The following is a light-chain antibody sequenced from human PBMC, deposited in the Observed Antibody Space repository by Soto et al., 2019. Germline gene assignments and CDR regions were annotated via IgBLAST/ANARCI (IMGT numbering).Light chain of an antibody. CDR3: QSYDSSLTSHV. CDR2: GNN. V-gene: IGLV1-40*01. J-gene: IGLJ1*01. CDR1: SSNIGTGYD. Sequence: QSVLTQPPSVSGAPGQRVTISCSGSSSNIGTGYDVHWYQHLPGTAPKLLIYGNNNRPSGVPDRFSGSKSATSASLAITGLQVEDEADYYCQSYDSSLTSHVFGTGTKGTVL.